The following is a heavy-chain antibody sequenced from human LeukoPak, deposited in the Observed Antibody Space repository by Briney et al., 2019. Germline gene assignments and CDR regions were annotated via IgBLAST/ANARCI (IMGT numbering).Heavy chain of an antibody. J-gene: IGHJ5*02. Sequence: SQTLSLTCGVSGGSITSDTYYWSWIRQPPGKGLEWIGYILHSGSSYYNPSLNSRVTISIDTSKNQFSLKLSSVTAADTAVYYCARGKNYDFWSGYYSRVWFDPWGQGTLVTVSS. V-gene: IGHV4-30-2*01. D-gene: IGHD3-3*01. CDR2: ILHSGSS. CDR1: GGSITSDTYY. CDR3: ARGKNYDFWSGYYSRVWFDP.